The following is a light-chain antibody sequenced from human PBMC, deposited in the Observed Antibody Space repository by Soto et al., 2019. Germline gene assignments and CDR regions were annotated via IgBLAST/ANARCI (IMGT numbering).Light chain of an antibody. CDR3: SSYTSSSTFAV. Sequence: QSALTQPASVSGSPGQSITISCTGTSSDVGGYNYVSWYQQYPGKDPKLMIYDVSNRPSGVSNRFSGYKSGNTASLTISGLQAEDEADYYCSSYTSSSTFAVFGGGTQLTVL. CDR2: DVS. V-gene: IGLV2-14*01. CDR1: SSDVGGYNY. J-gene: IGLJ7*01.